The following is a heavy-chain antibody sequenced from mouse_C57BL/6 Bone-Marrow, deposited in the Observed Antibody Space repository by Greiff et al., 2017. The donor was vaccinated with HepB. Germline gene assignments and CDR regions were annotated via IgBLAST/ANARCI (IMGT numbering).Heavy chain of an antibody. CDR1: GFTFSSYG. D-gene: IGHD1-1*01. V-gene: IGHV5-6*01. J-gene: IGHJ4*01. CDR3: ARHGNYYGTMDY. Sequence: EVQRVESGGDLVKPGGSLKLSCAASGFTFSSYGMSWVRQTPDKRLEWVATISSGGSYTYYPDSVKGRFTISRDNAKNTLYLQMSSLKSEDTAMYYCARHGNYYGTMDYWGQGTSVTVSS. CDR2: ISSGGSYT.